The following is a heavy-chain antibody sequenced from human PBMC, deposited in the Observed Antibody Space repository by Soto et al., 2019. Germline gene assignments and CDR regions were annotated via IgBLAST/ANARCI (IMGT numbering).Heavy chain of an antibody. CDR1: GFTFSSYA. V-gene: IGHV3-23*01. J-gene: IGHJ4*02. CDR2: ISGGGGST. Sequence: GGSLRLSCAASGFTFSSYAMRWVRQAPGKGLEWVAAISGGGGSTYYADSVKGRFTISRDNSKNTLYLQMNSLRAEDTAVYYCAKRKSGQQLAFDYWGQGTLVTVSS. CDR3: AKRKSGQQLAFDY. D-gene: IGHD6-13*01.